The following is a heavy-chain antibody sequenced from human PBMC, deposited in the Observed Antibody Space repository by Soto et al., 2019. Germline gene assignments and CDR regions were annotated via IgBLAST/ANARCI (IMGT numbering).Heavy chain of an antibody. CDR1: GYTITTYF. V-gene: IGHV1-46*04. CDR2: INPSDGTT. J-gene: IGHJ4*02. CDR3: ETSLQLRKGWAFDY. D-gene: IGHD1-7*01. Sequence: QVQLVQSGAEVKKPGASVKVSCKASGYTITTYFMQWVRQAPGQGLEWVGIINPSDGTTSDAQKLQGRGSMTRDTYTNTVYMDLSSLRSEDTAVYYWETSLQLRKGWAFDYWGQGTLVTVSS.